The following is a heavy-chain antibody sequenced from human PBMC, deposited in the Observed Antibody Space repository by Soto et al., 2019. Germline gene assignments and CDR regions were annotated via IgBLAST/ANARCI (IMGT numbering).Heavy chain of an antibody. Sequence: EVQLVESGGGLVQPGRSLRLSCAASGFTFHDYAMHWVRQTPGKGLEWVSGISWNSDTIVYADYARGRFTISRDNAKNSLYLHMTSLRAEDTALYYCAKSFFGYCDNNRCAGSFDIWGQGTTVTVSS. CDR2: ISWNSDTI. V-gene: IGHV3-9*01. D-gene: IGHD2-2*03. CDR1: GFTFHDYA. CDR3: AKSFFGYCDNNRCAGSFDI. J-gene: IGHJ3*02.